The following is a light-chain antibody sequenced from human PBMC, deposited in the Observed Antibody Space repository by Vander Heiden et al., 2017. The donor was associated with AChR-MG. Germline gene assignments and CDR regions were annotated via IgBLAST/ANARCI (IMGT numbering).Light chain of an antibody. CDR1: RLGNKY. CDR3: QAWDSRSKWV. Sequence: SYELTQPPSVSVPPGQTASITCSGDRLGNKYASWYQQKPGQTPVLVIHQNDKRPSGIPERFSGSSSGNTATLTISGTQSVDEADYFCQAWDSRSKWVFGGGTKLTVL. J-gene: IGLJ3*02. CDR2: QND. V-gene: IGLV3-1*01.